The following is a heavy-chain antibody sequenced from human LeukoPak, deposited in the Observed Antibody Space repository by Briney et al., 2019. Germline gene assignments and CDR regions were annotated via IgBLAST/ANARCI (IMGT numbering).Heavy chain of an antibody. V-gene: IGHV1-69*05. J-gene: IGHJ3*02. CDR2: IIPIFGTA. CDR1: GGTFSSHA. Sequence: SVKVSCKASGGTFSSHAISWVRQAPGQGLEWMGGIIPIFGTANYAQKFQGRVTITTDESTSTAYMELSSLRSEDTAVYYCAPQRIGGDPRDDAFDIWGQGTMVTVSS. D-gene: IGHD1-26*01. CDR3: APQRIGGDPRDDAFDI.